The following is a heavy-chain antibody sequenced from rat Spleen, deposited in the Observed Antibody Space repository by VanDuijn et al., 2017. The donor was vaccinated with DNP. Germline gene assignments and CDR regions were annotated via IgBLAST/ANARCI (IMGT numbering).Heavy chain of an antibody. Sequence: EVQLVESGGGLVQPGRSLKLSCSASGFTFSNYGMAWVRQAPTKGLEWVASIGTGGDNTYYRDSVRGRFTISRDNAKTTQYLQMDSLRSEDSATYYCASWAPIAPLSTSNYWGQGVMVTVSS. D-gene: IGHD1-2*01. CDR2: IGTGGDNT. V-gene: IGHV5S13*01. J-gene: IGHJ2*01. CDR1: GFTFSNYG. CDR3: ASWAPIAPLSTSNY.